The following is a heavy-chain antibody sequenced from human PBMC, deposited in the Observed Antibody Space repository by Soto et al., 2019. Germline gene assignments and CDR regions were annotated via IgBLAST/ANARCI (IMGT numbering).Heavy chain of an antibody. CDR2: IGTAGDT. V-gene: IGHV3-13*01. J-gene: IGHJ6*02. D-gene: IGHD3-9*01. Sequence: GGSLRLSCAASGVTVSSYNMHWVRQATGKGLEWVSAIGTAGDTYYPGSVKGRFTISRENAKSSLYLQMNSLRAEDTAVYYCARAPRSVETYYDILPGSHYGMAVWGQGTTVTVSS. CDR1: GVTVSSYN. CDR3: ARAPRSVETYYDILPGSHYGMAV.